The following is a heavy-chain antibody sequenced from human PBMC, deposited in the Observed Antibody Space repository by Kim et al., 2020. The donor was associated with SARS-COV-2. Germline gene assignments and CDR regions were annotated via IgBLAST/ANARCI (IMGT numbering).Heavy chain of an antibody. J-gene: IGHJ4*02. CDR1: GGSISSSSYY. CDR2: IYYSGST. V-gene: IGHV4-39*01. D-gene: IGHD2-15*01. CDR3: ARQPGVGSVALTYDY. Sequence: SETLSLTCTVSGGSISSSSYYWGWIRQPPGKGLEWIGSIYYSGSTYYNPSLKSRVTISVDTSKNQFSLKLSSVTAADTAVYYCARQPGVGSVALTYDYWGQGTLVTVSS.